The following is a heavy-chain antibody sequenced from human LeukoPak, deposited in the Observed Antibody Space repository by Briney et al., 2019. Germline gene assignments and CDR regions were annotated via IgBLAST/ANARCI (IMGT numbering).Heavy chain of an antibody. D-gene: IGHD2-2*01. CDR3: ARDAGYCSSTSCYGGSWFDP. J-gene: IGHJ5*02. CDR2: INPSGGST. CDR1: GYTFTSYY. Sequence: GASVTVSCKASGYTFTSYYMHWVRQAPGQGLEWMGIINPSGGSTNYAQKFQGRVTMTRDTSTSTVYMELSSLRSEDTAVYYCARDAGYCSSTSCYGGSWFDPWGQGTLVTVSS. V-gene: IGHV1-46*01.